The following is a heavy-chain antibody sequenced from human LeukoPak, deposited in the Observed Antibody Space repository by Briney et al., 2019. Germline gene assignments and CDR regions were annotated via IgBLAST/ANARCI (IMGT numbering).Heavy chain of an antibody. CDR1: EYSFTSYW. CDR3: ARPLDILTGTDAFDI. D-gene: IGHD3-9*01. CDR2: IYPGDSDT. Sequence: GESLKISCKGSEYSFTSYWIGWVRQMPGKGLEWMGIIYPGDSDTRYSPSFQGQVTISADKSISTAYLQWSSLKASDTAMYYCARPLDILTGTDAFDIWGQGTMVTVSS. J-gene: IGHJ3*02. V-gene: IGHV5-51*01.